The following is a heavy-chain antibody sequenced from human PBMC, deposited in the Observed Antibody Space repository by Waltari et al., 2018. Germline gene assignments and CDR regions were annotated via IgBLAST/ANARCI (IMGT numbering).Heavy chain of an antibody. J-gene: IGHJ5*02. CDR3: ARVWASKKPFDP. D-gene: IGHD1-26*01. CDR2: INPNSGGT. CDR1: GYTFTGHY. V-gene: IGHV1-2*02. Sequence: QVQLVQSGAEVKKPGASVTVSCKASGYTFTGHYMPWVRQAPGQGLEWMGWINPNSGGTNYAQKFQGRVTMTRDTSISTAYMELSRLRSDDTAVYYCARVWASKKPFDPWGQGTLVTVSS.